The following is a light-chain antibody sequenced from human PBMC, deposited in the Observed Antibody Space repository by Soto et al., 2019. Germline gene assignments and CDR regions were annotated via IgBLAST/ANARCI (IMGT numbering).Light chain of an antibody. V-gene: IGKV3-15*01. CDR1: QGVSSH. CDR3: QQYNNWPPWT. Sequence: EIGLTQSLATLSVSPGERATLSCRASQGVSSHLAWYQQNPGQAPRLLIYGASTRATGIPARFSGSGSGTEFTLTISSLQSEDFAVYYCQQYNNWPPWTFGQGTKVDIK. J-gene: IGKJ1*01. CDR2: GAS.